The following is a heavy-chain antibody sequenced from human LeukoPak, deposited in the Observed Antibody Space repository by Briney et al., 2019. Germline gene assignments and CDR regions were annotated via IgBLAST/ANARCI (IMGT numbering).Heavy chain of an antibody. CDR1: GGTFSRFA. Sequence: AASVKVSCKTSGGTFSRFAISWVRQAPGQGLEWMGGIIPIFGPANYAQKFQGRVTITADESTSTAYMELSSLRSEDTALYYCAKSTYYYGSGKGSNYWYFDLWGRGTLVTVSS. CDR3: AKSTYYYGSGKGSNYWYFDL. J-gene: IGHJ2*01. CDR2: IIPIFGPA. D-gene: IGHD3-10*01. V-gene: IGHV1-69*13.